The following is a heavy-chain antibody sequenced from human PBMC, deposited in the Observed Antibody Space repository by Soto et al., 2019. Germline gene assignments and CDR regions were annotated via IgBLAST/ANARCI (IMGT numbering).Heavy chain of an antibody. CDR1: GYTFTSYG. CDR3: ARAGKYYYGSGSPYYYGMDV. J-gene: IGHJ6*02. D-gene: IGHD3-10*01. V-gene: IGHV1-18*04. CDR2: ISGYNGNT. Sequence: QVPLVQSGAEVKKPGASVKVSCKASGYTFTSYGVSWVRQAPGQGLEWMGWISGYNGNTNYAQKLQGRVTMTTDTSPSTAYMELRSLRSDDTAVYYCARAGKYYYGSGSPYYYGMDVWGQGITVTVSS.